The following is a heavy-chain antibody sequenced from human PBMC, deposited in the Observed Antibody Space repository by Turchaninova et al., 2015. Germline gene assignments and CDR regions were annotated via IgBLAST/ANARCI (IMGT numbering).Heavy chain of an antibody. CDR1: GYTFTSYW. Sequence: EVQLVQSGAAVKKPGESLEFSCQASGYTFTSYWIGWVRQRPGKGLEGMGIIYPGDSDTRYSPSFQGQVTISADKSISTAYLQWSSLKASDTAMYYCARQNLGFCFDYWGQGTLVTVSS. D-gene: IGHD3-16*01. J-gene: IGHJ4*02. CDR3: ARQNLGFCFDY. CDR2: IYPGDSDT. V-gene: IGHV5-51*01.